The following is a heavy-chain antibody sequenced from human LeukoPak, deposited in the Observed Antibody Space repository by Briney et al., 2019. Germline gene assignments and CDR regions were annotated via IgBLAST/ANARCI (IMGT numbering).Heavy chain of an antibody. CDR2: ISYNGDET. V-gene: IGHV3-64*01. CDR3: ARDPSVGGFSGSELDF. D-gene: IGHD3-16*01. Sequence: EGSLRLSCAGSGFTFSNYYMHWVRQAPGKGLEYVSAISYNGDETYYGNSVKGRFTISRDNSKNTLYLQMGSLRPEDTAVYYCARDPSVGGFSGSELDFWGQGTLVTVSS. J-gene: IGHJ4*02. CDR1: GFTFSNYY.